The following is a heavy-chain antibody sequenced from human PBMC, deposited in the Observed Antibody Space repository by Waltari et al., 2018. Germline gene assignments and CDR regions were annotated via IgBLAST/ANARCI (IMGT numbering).Heavy chain of an antibody. CDR1: GFTFRSFA. CDR2: ITASGYNT. V-gene: IGHV3-23*01. Sequence: SVQPGGSLRLSCVASGFTFRSFAMKWVRQTPGKGLEFVSGITASGYNTYYIDSVKGRFTVSRGNSNNTLYLQINSLRVEDTAVYYCARGGSFVDLWGQGTLVTVSS. CDR3: ARGGSFVDL. J-gene: IGHJ5*02. D-gene: IGHD3-16*01.